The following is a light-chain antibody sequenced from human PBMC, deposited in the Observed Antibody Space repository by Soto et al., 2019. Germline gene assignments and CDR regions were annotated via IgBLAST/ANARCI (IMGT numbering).Light chain of an antibody. V-gene: IGKV1-39*01. CDR1: QSISTY. CDR3: QQSYRAPYT. CDR2: GAT. J-gene: IGKJ2*01. Sequence: DIPMTQSPSSLSASVGDRVTITCRASQSISTYLNWYFQRPGKAPKFLIFGATSLESGVPSRFSASGSGTEFTLTISSLQPEDFATFYCQQSYRAPYTFGQGTKLEI.